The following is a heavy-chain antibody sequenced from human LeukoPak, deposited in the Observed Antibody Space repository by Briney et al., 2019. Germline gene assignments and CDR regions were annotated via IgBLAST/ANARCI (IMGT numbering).Heavy chain of an antibody. CDR2: IYWDDDK. CDR1: GFSLSTSTVG. V-gene: IGHV2-5*02. D-gene: IGHD6-13*01. CDR3: AHRRREVGGSWYRYYFDY. J-gene: IGHJ4*02. Sequence: SGPTLVKPTQTLTLTCTFSGFSLSTSTVGVGWIRQPPGKALEWLALIYWDDDKRYSPSLKSRLTITKDTSKNQVVLTMTNMDPVDTATYYCAHRRREVGGSWYRYYFDYWGQGTLVTVSS.